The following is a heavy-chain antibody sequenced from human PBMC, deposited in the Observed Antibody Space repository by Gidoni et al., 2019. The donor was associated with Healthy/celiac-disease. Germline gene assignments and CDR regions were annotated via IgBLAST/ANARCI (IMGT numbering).Heavy chain of an antibody. CDR1: GGSISSYH. J-gene: IGHJ4*02. CDR3: ASLYGGNSGFDY. CDR2: IYYSGST. Sequence: QVQLQESGPGLVKPSETLSLTCTVAGGSISSYHWSWIRQPPGKVLEWIGYIYYSGSTNYNPSLKIRVTLSVDTSKNQSSLKLRSVTAADTAVYYCASLYGGNSGFDYWGQGTLVTVSS. D-gene: IGHD4-17*01. V-gene: IGHV4-59*01.